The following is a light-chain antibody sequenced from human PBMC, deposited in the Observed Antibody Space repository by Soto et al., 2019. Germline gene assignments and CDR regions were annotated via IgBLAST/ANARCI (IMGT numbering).Light chain of an antibody. V-gene: IGKV4-1*01. CDR3: QQYYSSQYS. CDR2: WAS. CDR1: QSVFHTSDSKNY. Sequence: DIVMTQSPDSLAVSLGESSTMKCKSSQSVFHTSDSKNYLAWYQQKPGQPPKLLIYWASTRQSGVPDRFSGSGSATDFTLTIRSLQAEDVAVYYCQQYYSSQYSFGQGTKLEI. J-gene: IGKJ2*01.